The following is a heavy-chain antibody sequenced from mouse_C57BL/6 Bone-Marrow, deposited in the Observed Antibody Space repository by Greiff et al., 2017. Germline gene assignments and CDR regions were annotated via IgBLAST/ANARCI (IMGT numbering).Heavy chain of an antibody. D-gene: IGHD2-3*01. CDR3: TTGDGYGYFDV. CDR1: GFNIKDDY. V-gene: IGHV14-4*01. Sequence: EVKLQESGAELVRPGASVKLSCTASGFNIKDDYMHWVKQRPEQGLEWIGWIDPENGDTEYASKFQGKATITADTSSTTAYLQLSSLTSEDTAGYYCTTGDGYGYFDVWGTGTTVTVSS. CDR2: IDPENGDT. J-gene: IGHJ1*03.